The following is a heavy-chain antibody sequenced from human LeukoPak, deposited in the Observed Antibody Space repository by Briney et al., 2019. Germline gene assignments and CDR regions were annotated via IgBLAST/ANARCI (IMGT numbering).Heavy chain of an antibody. CDR3: ARGGGSIRHSYYYYVDV. V-gene: IGHV3-23*01. CDR1: GFTFSSYS. CDR2: TSSSDAGT. D-gene: IGHD2-15*01. J-gene: IGHJ6*03. Sequence: GGSLRLSCAASGFTFSSYSMNWVRQTPGKGLEWVAATSSSDAGTYHADSVRGRFTISRDNSKNTLYLRMNSLRDEDTALYYCARGGGSIRHSYYYYVDVWGKGTTVTVSS.